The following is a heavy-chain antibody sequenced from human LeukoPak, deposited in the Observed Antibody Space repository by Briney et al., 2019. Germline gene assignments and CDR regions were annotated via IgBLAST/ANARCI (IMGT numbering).Heavy chain of an antibody. V-gene: IGHV4-31*03. D-gene: IGHD3-10*01. CDR1: GGSISSGGYY. CDR3: ASEPYYYGIYYGMDV. CDR2: IYYSGST. Sequence: PSETLSLTCTVSGGSISSGGYYWSWIRQHPGKGLEWIGYIYYSGSTYYNPFLKSRVTISVDTSKNQFSLKLSSVTAADTAVYYCASEPYYYGIYYGMDVWGQGTTVTVSS. J-gene: IGHJ6*02.